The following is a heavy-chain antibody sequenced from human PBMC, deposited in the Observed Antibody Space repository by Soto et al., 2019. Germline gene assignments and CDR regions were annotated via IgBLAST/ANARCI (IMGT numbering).Heavy chain of an antibody. CDR2: ISWNSGSI. V-gene: IGHV3-9*01. CDR1: GFTFDDYA. D-gene: IGHD4-17*01. Sequence: EVQLVESGGGLVQPGRSLRLSCAASGFTFDDYAMHWVRHAPGKGLEWVSGISWNSGSIGYADSVKGRFTISRDNAKNALYLQMNSLRAEDPALYYCAKDHYGDYVWIFDYWGQGTLVTVSS. CDR3: AKDHYGDYVWIFDY. J-gene: IGHJ4*02.